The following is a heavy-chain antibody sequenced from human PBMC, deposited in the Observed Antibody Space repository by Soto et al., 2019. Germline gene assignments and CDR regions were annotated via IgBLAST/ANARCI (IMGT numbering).Heavy chain of an antibody. D-gene: IGHD5-12*01. J-gene: IGHJ4*02. CDR2: IYSSGST. CDR1: GGSVSSGSYY. Sequence: PSETLSLTCTVSGGSVSSGSYYWSWIRQPPGKGLEWIGYIYSSGSTSYNPSLKSRVTISVDTSKNQFSLKLSSVTAADTAVYYCARDGDGYNDWGQGTLVTVSS. V-gene: IGHV4-61*01. CDR3: ARDGDGYND.